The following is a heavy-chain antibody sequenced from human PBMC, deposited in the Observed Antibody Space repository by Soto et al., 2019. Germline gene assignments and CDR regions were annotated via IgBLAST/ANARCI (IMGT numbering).Heavy chain of an antibody. CDR2: INHSGST. J-gene: IGHJ5*02. V-gene: IGHV4-34*01. D-gene: IGHD4-17*01. CDR1: GGSFSGYY. Sequence: SETLSLTCAVYGGSFSGYYWTWIRQPPGTGLEWIGEINHSGSTNYNPSLKSRVTISVDRSKNQFSLKLSSVTAADTAVYYCARFYGDYANWFDPWGQGTLVTVSS. CDR3: ARFYGDYANWFDP.